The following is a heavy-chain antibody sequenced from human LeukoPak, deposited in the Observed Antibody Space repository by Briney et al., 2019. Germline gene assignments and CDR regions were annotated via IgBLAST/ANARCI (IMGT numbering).Heavy chain of an antibody. D-gene: IGHD1-26*01. V-gene: IGHV1-69*04. CDR3: ARNIVGAPT. Sequence: EASVKVSCKASGGTFSSYAISWVRQAPGQGLEWMGRIIPILSIANYAQKFQGRVTITADKSTSTAYMELSSLRSEDTAVYYCARNIVGAPTWGQGTLVTVSS. J-gene: IGHJ4*02. CDR2: IIPILSIA. CDR1: GGTFSSYA.